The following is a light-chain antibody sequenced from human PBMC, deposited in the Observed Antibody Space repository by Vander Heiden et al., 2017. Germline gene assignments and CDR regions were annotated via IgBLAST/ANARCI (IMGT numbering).Light chain of an antibody. Sequence: EIQMTKSQSSLCASVGDRVTITCRASQGIGRWLAWYQQKPGKAPKLLIYAASTLQSGVPSRFSGSRSETDFTLTISSLQPEDFATYYCQQSTSVPLTFGGGTKVEI. CDR1: QGIGRW. CDR3: QQSTSVPLT. J-gene: IGKJ4*01. V-gene: IGKV1-12*01. CDR2: AAS.